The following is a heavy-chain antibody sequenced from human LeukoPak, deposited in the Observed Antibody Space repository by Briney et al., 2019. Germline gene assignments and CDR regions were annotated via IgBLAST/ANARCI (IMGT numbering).Heavy chain of an antibody. V-gene: IGHV4-30-2*01. J-gene: IGHJ5*02. Sequence: SQTLSLTCAVSGGSISSGGYSWSWIRQPPGKGLEWIGHIYHSGSTYYNPSLKSRVTISVDRSKNQFSLKLSSVTAADTAVHYCTIFGVPYNWFDPWGQGTLVTVSS. CDR2: IYHSGST. CDR3: TIFGVPYNWFDP. D-gene: IGHD3-3*01. CDR1: GGSISSGGYS.